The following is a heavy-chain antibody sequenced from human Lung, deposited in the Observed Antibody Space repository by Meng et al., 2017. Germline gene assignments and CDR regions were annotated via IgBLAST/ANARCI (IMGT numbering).Heavy chain of an antibody. CDR1: GFTFSSYE. Sequence: GGSLRLSCAASGFTFSSYEMNRVRQAPGKGLEWVSYISSSGSTIYYADSVKGRFTISRDNTKNSLYLQMNSLKTEDTAVYYCSGHIDYWGHGTLVTVSS. CDR2: ISSSGSTI. V-gene: IGHV3-48*03. J-gene: IGHJ4*01. CDR3: SGHIDY.